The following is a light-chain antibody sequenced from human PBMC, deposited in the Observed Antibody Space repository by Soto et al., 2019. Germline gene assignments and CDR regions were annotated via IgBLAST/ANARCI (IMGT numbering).Light chain of an antibody. J-gene: IGLJ1*01. Sequence: QSVLTQPPSASGTPGQRVTISCSGSSSNIGSNYVYWYQQLPGTAPKLLIYSSNQRPSGVPDRFSGSKSGTSASLAISGLRSEDEADYYCAAWDESLSGYVFGTGTKVTVL. V-gene: IGLV1-47*02. CDR1: SSNIGSNY. CDR2: SSN. CDR3: AAWDESLSGYV.